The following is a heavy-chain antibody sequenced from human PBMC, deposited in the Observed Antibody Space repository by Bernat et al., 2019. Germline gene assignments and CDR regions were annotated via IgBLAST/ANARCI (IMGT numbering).Heavy chain of an antibody. CDR1: GFTVSSNY. CDR3: ARRYSNYGGGTDYYYGMDV. D-gene: IGHD4-11*01. CDR2: IYSGGST. Sequence: VQQVASGGGLVQTGGSLRLSCAASGFTVSSNYMSWVRQAQGKGLEWVSVIYSGGSTYYADSVKGRFTISRDNSKNTLYLQMNSLRAEDTAVYYCARRYSNYGGGTDYYYGMDVWGQGTTVTVSS. J-gene: IGHJ6*02. V-gene: IGHV3-66*01.